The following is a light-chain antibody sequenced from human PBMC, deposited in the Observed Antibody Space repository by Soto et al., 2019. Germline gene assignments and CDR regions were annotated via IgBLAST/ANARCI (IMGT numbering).Light chain of an antibody. J-gene: IGKJ4*01. CDR1: QSVRRN. CDR2: DTS. Sequence: EIVMTQSPATLSVSPGERATLSCGASQSVRRNLAWYQQKPGQAPRLLIYDTSTRATGIPDRFSGSGSGTEFTLTISSLQSEDFAVYYCQQYADSPLTFGGGTKVEIK. CDR3: QQYADSPLT. V-gene: IGKV3-15*01.